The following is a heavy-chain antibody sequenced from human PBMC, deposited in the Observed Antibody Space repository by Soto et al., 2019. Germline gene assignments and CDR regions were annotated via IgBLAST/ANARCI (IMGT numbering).Heavy chain of an antibody. J-gene: IGHJ5*02. Sequence: QEQLVQSGAEGKKPGASVKVSCKTSGYTFTDYDINWVRQATGQGLEWIGWMNPNSGESGYAQKFQGRVTMTRSASLSKAYLELSSLRSEDTAVYYCARVAVAARPRWYHWFDPWGQGTLVTVSS. V-gene: IGHV1-8*01. CDR2: MNPNSGES. CDR1: GYTFTDYD. D-gene: IGHD2-15*01. CDR3: ARVAVAARPRWYHWFDP.